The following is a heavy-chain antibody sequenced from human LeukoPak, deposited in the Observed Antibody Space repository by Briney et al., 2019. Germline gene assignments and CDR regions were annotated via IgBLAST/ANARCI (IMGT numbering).Heavy chain of an antibody. D-gene: IGHD1-26*01. J-gene: IGHJ4*02. CDR3: ARIVGATFDY. CDR1: GGSISSYY. V-gene: IGHV4-59*01. Sequence: KPSETLSLTCAVYGGSISSYYWSWIRQPPGKGLEWIGYIYYSGSTNYNPSLKSRVTISVDTSKNQFSLKLSSVTAADTAVYYCARIVGATFDYWGQGTLVTVSS. CDR2: IYYSGST.